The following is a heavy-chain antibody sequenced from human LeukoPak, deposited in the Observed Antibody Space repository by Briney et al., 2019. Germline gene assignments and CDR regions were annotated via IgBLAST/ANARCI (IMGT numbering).Heavy chain of an antibody. CDR2: ISSSGSTI. D-gene: IGHD6-13*01. CDR3: ARAGIAAAVPYYYYGMDV. J-gene: IGHJ6*02. CDR1: GFTFSDYY. Sequence: GGSLRLSCAASGFTFSDYYMSWIRQAPGKGLEWVSYISSSGSTISYADSVKGRFTISRDNAKNSLYLQMNSLRAEDAAVYYCARAGIAAAVPYYYYGMDVWGQGTTVTVSS. V-gene: IGHV3-11*01.